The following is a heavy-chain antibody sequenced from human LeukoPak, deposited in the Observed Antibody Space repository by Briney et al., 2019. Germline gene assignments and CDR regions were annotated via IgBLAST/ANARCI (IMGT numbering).Heavy chain of an antibody. CDR3: ARALGPIVGATTFDY. CDR1: GGSISSGGYY. V-gene: IGHV4-30-2*01. Sequence: PSETLSLTCTVSGGSISSGGYYWSWIRQPPGKGLEWIGYIYHSGSTYYNPSLKSRVTISVDRSKNQFSLKLSSETAADTAVYYCARALGPIVGATTFDYWGQGTLVTVSS. D-gene: IGHD1-26*01. CDR2: IYHSGST. J-gene: IGHJ4*02.